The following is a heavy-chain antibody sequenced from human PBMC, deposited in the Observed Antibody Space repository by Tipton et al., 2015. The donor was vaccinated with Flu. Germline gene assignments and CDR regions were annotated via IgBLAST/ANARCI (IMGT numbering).Heavy chain of an antibody. CDR2: IYYSGST. CDR3: ARPQVHPLNNDAFDI. D-gene: IGHD1-1*01. V-gene: IGHV4-59*01. CDR1: GGSISSYY. Sequence: TLSLTCTVSGGSISSYYWSWIRQPPGKGLEWIGYIYYSGSTNYNPSLKSRVTISVDTSKNKFSLKLSSVTAADTAVYYCARPQVHPLNNDAFDIWGQGTMVTVSS. J-gene: IGHJ3*02.